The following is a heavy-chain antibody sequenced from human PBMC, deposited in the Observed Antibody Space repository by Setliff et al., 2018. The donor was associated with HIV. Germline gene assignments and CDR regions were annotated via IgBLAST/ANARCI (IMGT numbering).Heavy chain of an antibody. V-gene: IGHV1-46*01. D-gene: IGHD3-22*01. CDR1: GYTSTSFS. CDR2: INPSGDVI. Sequence: ASVKVSCKASGYTSTSFSLHWVRQAPGQGLEWMGIINPSGDVIRYAQKFQGRVTMTRDTSTSTVYMDLSSLRSEDTAVYYCASSESYYCDSSGSDYWGQGTLVTVSS. J-gene: IGHJ4*02. CDR3: ASSESYYCDSSGSDY.